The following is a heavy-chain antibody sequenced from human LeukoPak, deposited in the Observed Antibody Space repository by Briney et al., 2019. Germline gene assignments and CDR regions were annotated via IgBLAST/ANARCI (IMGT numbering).Heavy chain of an antibody. CDR3: ARVSCTNGVCWAIDY. Sequence: SETLSLTCTVSGGSISSYYWSWIRQPPGKGLEWIGYIYYSGSTNYNPSLKSRVTISVDTSKNQFSLKLSSVTAADTAVYYCARVSCTNGVCWAIDYWGQGTLVTVSS. J-gene: IGHJ4*02. D-gene: IGHD2-8*01. CDR1: GGSISSYY. V-gene: IGHV4-59*01. CDR2: IYYSGST.